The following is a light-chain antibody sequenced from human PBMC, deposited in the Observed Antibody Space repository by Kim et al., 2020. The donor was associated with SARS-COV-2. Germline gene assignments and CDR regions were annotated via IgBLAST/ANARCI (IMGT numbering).Light chain of an antibody. Sequence: NFMLTQPHSVSESPGKTVTISCTRSSGSIASNYVQWYQQRPGSAPTTVIYEDNQRPSGVPDRFSGSIDSSSNSASLTISGLKTEDEADYYCQSYDSRNVVFGGGTQLNVL. CDR2: EDN. CDR3: QSYDSRNVV. CDR1: SGSIASNY. V-gene: IGLV6-57*04. J-gene: IGLJ2*01.